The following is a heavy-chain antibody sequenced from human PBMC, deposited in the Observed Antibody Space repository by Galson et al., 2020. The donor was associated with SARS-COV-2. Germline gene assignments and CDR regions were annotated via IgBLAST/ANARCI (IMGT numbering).Heavy chain of an antibody. D-gene: IGHD4-17*01. CDR1: GFTFRSYA. Sequence: GGSLRLSCAASGFTFRSYAMSWVRQAPGKGLEWVSDISGGGGSPYYADSVKGRLTISRDNSKNILFLQMNNLRAEDTAVYYCAKDREYMTTVTTNAFDIWGQGTMVTVSS. CDR2: ISGGGGSP. V-gene: IGHV3-23*01. J-gene: IGHJ3*02. CDR3: AKDREYMTTVTTNAFDI.